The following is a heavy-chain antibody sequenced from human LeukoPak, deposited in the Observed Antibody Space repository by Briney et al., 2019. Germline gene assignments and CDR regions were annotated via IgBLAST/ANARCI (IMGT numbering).Heavy chain of an antibody. J-gene: IGHJ6*03. CDR3: ARSEGYSSSPQGNYYYMDV. Sequence: SETLSLTCTVSGGSIRSYYWSWIRQPPGKGLEWIGYIYFSGSTNYNPSLKSRVTISVDTSKNQFSLKLSSVTAADTAVYYCARSEGYSSSPQGNYYYMDVWGKGTTVTVSS. D-gene: IGHD6-13*01. CDR1: GGSIRSYY. V-gene: IGHV4-59*01. CDR2: IYFSGST.